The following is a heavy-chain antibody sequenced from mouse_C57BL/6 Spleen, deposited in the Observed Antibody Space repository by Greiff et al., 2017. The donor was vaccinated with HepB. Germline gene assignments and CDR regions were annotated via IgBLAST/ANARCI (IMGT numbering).Heavy chain of an antibody. CDR3: AYLPGSSYGFAY. Sequence: VQLQQSGAELARPGASVKMSCKASGYTFTSYTMHWVKQRPGQGLEWIGYINPSSGYTTYNQKFKDKATLTADKSSSTAYMQLSSLTSEDSAVYYCAYLPGSSYGFAYWGQGTLVTVSA. J-gene: IGHJ3*01. D-gene: IGHD1-1*01. CDR2: INPSSGYT. V-gene: IGHV1-4*01. CDR1: GYTFTSYT.